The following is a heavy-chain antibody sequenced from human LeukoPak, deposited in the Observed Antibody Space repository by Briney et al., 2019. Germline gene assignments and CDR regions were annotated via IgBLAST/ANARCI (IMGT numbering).Heavy chain of an antibody. CDR2: IFYSGNT. V-gene: IGHV4-39*01. CDR1: GGSINSSSYY. Sequence: SETLSLTCTVSGGSINSSSYYWGWIRQPPGKGLEWIGSIFYSGNTYDSPSLKSRVTISVDTSKNQFSLKLNSVTVADTAVYYCARHRSKWLQSSFDYWGQGTLVTVSS. J-gene: IGHJ4*02. D-gene: IGHD5-24*01. CDR3: ARHRSKWLQSSFDY.